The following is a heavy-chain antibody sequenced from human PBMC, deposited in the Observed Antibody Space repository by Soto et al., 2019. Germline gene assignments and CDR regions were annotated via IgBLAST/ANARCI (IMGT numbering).Heavy chain of an antibody. Sequence: GGSLRLSCAASGFTFSSYAMHWVRQAPGKGLEWVAVISYDGSNKYCADSVKGRFTISRDNSKNTLYLQMNSLRAEDTAVYYCARERLHQWLRSVNFDYWGQGTLVTVSS. V-gene: IGHV3-30-3*01. CDR2: ISYDGSNK. J-gene: IGHJ4*02. CDR1: GFTFSSYA. D-gene: IGHD5-12*01. CDR3: ARERLHQWLRSVNFDY.